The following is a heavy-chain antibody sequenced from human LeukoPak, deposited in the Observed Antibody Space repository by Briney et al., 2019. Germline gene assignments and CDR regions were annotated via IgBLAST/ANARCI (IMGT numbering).Heavy chain of an antibody. J-gene: IGHJ4*02. Sequence: PGGSLRLSCAASGFTFSSYAMSWVRQAPGKGLEWVSAISGSGGSTYYADSVKGRFTISRDNSKNTLYLQMNSLRAEDTAVYYCAKSPLDIVLVVYAKYYFDYWGQGTLVTASS. CDR2: ISGSGGST. CDR1: GFTFSSYA. V-gene: IGHV3-23*01. CDR3: AKSPLDIVLVVYAKYYFDY. D-gene: IGHD2-8*02.